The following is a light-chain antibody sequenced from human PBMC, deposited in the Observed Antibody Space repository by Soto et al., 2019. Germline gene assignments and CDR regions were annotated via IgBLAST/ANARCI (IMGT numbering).Light chain of an antibody. CDR3: QQRSNWPT. J-gene: IGKJ4*01. CDR2: GAS. Sequence: EIVLTQSPGTLSLSPGEGATLSCRASQSISSNFLAWYQQKRGQAPRLLIHGASNRATGIPARFSGSGSGTDFTLTISSLEPEDFAVYYCQQRSNWPTFGGGTKVDNK. V-gene: IGKV3-11*01. CDR1: QSISSNF.